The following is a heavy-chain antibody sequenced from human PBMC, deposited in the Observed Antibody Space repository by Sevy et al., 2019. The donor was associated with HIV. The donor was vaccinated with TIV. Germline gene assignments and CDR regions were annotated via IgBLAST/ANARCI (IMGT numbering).Heavy chain of an antibody. CDR3: ARRGYDSSGYPQYYFDY. CDR1: GYRFTSYW. CDR2: IYPGDSDI. V-gene: IGHV5-51*01. D-gene: IGHD3-22*01. J-gene: IGHJ4*02. Sequence: GESLKISCKGSGYRFTSYWIGWVRQMPGKGLEWMGIIYPGDSDIRYSPSFQGQVTISADESINTAYLQWSSLKASDTAMYFCARRGYDSSGYPQYYFDYWGQGTLVTVSS.